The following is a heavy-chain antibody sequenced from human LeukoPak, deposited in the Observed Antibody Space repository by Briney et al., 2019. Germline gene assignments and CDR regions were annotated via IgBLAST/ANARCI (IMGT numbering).Heavy chain of an antibody. CDR1: GYAFTSYG. CDR3: ARAPLRDYRGPSYYYMDV. Sequence: ASVKVSCKASGYAFTSYGISWVRQAPGQGLEWMGWIRAYNGNTNYAQKLQGRVTITTDTSTNTAYMELRSLRAEDTAVYYCARAPLRDYRGPSYYYMDVWGKGTTVTVSS. J-gene: IGHJ6*03. D-gene: IGHD4-23*01. V-gene: IGHV1-18*01. CDR2: IRAYNGNT.